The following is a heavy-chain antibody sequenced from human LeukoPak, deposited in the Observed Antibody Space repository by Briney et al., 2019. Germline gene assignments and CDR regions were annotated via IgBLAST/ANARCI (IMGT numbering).Heavy chain of an antibody. D-gene: IGHD3-10*01. CDR3: ARGWFGPDS. CDR2: ISSSNNYI. J-gene: IGHJ5*01. V-gene: IGHV3-21*01. Sequence: GGSLRLSCAASGFTFSNYNMNWVRQAPGKGLEWVSSISSSNNYIYYADSVKGRFTISRDNAKNSLYLQMNSLRAEDTAVYSCARGWFGPDSCGQGTLVTVSS. CDR1: GFTFSNYN.